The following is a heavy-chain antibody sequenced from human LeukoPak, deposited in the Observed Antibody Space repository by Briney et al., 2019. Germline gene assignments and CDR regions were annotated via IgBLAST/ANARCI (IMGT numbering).Heavy chain of an antibody. Sequence: ASVKVSCKASGYTFTSFGISCVREAPGQGLEWMGWISAYNGNTNYAQKLQGRVTMTTDTSTSTAYMELRSLRSDDTAVYYCARDGVGYCTNGVCYPDYWGQGTLVTVSS. CDR3: ARDGVGYCTNGVCYPDY. V-gene: IGHV1-18*01. CDR2: ISAYNGNT. CDR1: GYTFTSFG. D-gene: IGHD2-8*01. J-gene: IGHJ4*02.